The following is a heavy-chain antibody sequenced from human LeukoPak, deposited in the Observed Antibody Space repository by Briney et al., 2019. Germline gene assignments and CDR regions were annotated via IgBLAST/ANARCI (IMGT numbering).Heavy chain of an antibody. CDR2: TYYRSKWYN. D-gene: IGHD4-17*01. CDR3: ARSRGGFGDYGSWFDP. V-gene: IGHV6-1*01. Sequence: SQTLSLTCAISGDSVSSNSAAWHWIRQSPSRGLEWLGRTYYRSKWYNDYAISVKSRITINPDTSKNQFSLKLSSVTAADTAVYFCARSRGGFGDYGSWFDPWGQGTLVTVSS. J-gene: IGHJ5*02. CDR1: GDSVSSNSAA.